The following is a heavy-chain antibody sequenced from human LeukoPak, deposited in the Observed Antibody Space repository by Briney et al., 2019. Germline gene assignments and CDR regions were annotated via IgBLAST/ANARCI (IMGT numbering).Heavy chain of an antibody. CDR1: GFTFSSYA. V-gene: IGHV3-23*01. CDR3: AHAPYYYDSSGYPNYYYYGMDV. CDR2: ISGRGDST. D-gene: IGHD3-22*01. Sequence: GGSLRLSCAASGFTFSSYAMSWVRQAPGKGLEWVSDISGRGDSTYYADSVKGRFTISRDNSKNTLYLQMNSLRAEDTAVYYCAHAPYYYDSSGYPNYYYYGMDVWGQGTTVTVSS. J-gene: IGHJ6*02.